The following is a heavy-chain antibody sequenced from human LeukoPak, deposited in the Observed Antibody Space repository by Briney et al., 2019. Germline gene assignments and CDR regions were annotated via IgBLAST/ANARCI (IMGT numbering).Heavy chain of an antibody. CDR1: GFTVSSNY. V-gene: IGHV3-53*01. J-gene: IGHJ3*02. Sequence: PGGSLRLSWAASGFTVSSNYMSWVRQAPGKGLEWVSVIYSAGSTYYAASVKGRFTISRDNSKNTLFLQMNTLRAEATAVYYWARDPSGSSSIDIWGQGTMVTVPS. D-gene: IGHD1-26*01. CDR2: IYSAGST. CDR3: ARDPSGSSSIDI.